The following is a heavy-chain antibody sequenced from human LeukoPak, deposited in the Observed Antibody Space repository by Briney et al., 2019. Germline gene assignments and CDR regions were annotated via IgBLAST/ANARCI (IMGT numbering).Heavy chain of an antibody. CDR3: ARTDYVWGSYRRSNGKYYFDY. CDR2: INHSGST. J-gene: IGHJ4*02. CDR1: GGSFSGYY. V-gene: IGHV4-34*01. D-gene: IGHD3-16*02. Sequence: SDTLSLTCAVYGGSFSGYYWSWLRQPPAKGLQWIGEINHSGSTNYNPSLKSRVTISVDTSKNKFSLKLSSVTAADTAVYYCARTDYVWGSYRRSNGKYYFDYWGQGTLVTVSS.